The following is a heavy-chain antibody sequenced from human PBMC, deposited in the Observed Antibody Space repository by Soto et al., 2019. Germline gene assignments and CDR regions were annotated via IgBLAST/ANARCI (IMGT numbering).Heavy chain of an antibody. V-gene: IGHV4-4*07. D-gene: IGHD6-13*01. CDR2: IYSGGRN. J-gene: IGHJ4*02. Sequence: SETLSLTCNSSGGPLSSFYWSWIRQPAGKGLEWIGRIYSGGRNNYNPSLKSRVTMSVDTSKNQFSLRLSSVTAADTAMYYCARGSSRWDYWGQGTLVTVSS. CDR1: GGPLSSFY. CDR3: ARGSSRWDY.